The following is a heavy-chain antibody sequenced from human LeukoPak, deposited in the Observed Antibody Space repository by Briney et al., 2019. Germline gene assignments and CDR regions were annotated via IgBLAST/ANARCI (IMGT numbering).Heavy chain of an antibody. J-gene: IGHJ4*02. CDR3: ASLAYDSSGYYSPRDY. D-gene: IGHD3-22*01. V-gene: IGHV3-21*01. Sequence: GGSLRLSCAASGFTFSSYSMNWVRQAPGKGLEWVSSISSSSSYIYYADSVKGRFTISRDNAKNSLYLQMNSLRAEDTAVYYCASLAYDSSGYYSPRDYWGQGTLVTVSS. CDR1: GFTFSSYS. CDR2: ISSSSSYI.